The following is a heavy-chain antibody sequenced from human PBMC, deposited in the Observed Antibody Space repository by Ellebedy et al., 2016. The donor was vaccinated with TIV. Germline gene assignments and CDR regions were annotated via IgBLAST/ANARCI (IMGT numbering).Heavy chain of an antibody. V-gene: IGHV4-59*01. CDR2: LYHSGSA. CDR3: AGVRHSWFDP. CDR1: GGSTSRYY. Sequence: MPSETLSLTCTVSGGSTSRYYWSWLRQPPCKGLAWIGYLYHSGSANYHPSLRSRVTISSDTSKKKITLNLTSVTAADTAIYYCAGVRHSWFDPWGQGTLVTVSS. J-gene: IGHJ5*02.